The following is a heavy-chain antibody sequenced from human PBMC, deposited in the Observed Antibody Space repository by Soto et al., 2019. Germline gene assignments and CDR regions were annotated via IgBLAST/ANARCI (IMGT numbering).Heavy chain of an antibody. CDR1: GYTFSNFA. J-gene: IGHJ6*02. CDR3: ARAVARGVKTIYYYYGMDV. Sequence: GASGKVSCKASGYTFSNFAMHWGRQAPGQRLEWMGWINPGNGNTKYSQTFQGRVTITRDTSASTAYMELSSLRSEDTAVYYCARAVARGVKTIYYYYGMDVWGQGTTVTVSS. CDR2: INPGNGNT. D-gene: IGHD3-10*01. V-gene: IGHV1-3*01.